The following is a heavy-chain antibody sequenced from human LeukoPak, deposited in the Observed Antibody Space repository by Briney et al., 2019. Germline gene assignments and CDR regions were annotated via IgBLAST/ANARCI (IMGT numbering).Heavy chain of an antibody. CDR1: GGTFSSYA. J-gene: IGHJ3*02. CDR3: ARDPGSYGGDAFDI. D-gene: IGHD5-18*01. Sequence: SVKVSCKASGGTFSSYAISWVRQAPGHGLEWMGGIIPIFGTANNAQKFQGRVTITADKSTSTAYMELSSLRSEDTAVYYCARDPGSYGGDAFDIWGQGTMVTVSS. CDR2: IIPIFGTA. V-gene: IGHV1-69*06.